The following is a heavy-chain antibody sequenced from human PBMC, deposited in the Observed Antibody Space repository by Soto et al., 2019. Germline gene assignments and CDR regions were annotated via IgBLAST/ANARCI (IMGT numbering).Heavy chain of an antibody. D-gene: IGHD1-26*01. CDR1: GGSISSGDYY. CDR2: IYYSGGT. CDR3: ARALSGSYRQPSKERYFDY. J-gene: IGHJ4*02. V-gene: IGHV4-30-4*01. Sequence: SETLSLTCPVSGGSISSGDYYWSWIRQPPGKGLEWIGYIYYSGGTYYNPSLKSRVTISVDTSKNQFSLKLGSVTAAETAVYYWARALSGSYRQPSKERYFDYWGQGTLVTVSS.